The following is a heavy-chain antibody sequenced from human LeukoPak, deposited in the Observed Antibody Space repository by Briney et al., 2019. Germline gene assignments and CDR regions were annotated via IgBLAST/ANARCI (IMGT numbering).Heavy chain of an antibody. CDR3: ARDGSGWYRYFQH. D-gene: IGHD6-19*01. J-gene: IGHJ1*01. V-gene: IGHV3-48*03. Sequence: GGSLRLSCVASGFTFSEYELNWVRQLPGKGLEWISHISTGGGSIHYADSVEGRFTISSDNAKNSVYLQMNSLRAEDTAVYYCARDGSGWYRYFQHWGQGTLVTVYS. CDR2: ISTGGGSI. CDR1: GFTFSEYE.